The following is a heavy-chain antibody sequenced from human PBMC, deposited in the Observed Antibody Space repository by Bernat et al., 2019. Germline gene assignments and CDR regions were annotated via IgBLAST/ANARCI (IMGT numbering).Heavy chain of an antibody. J-gene: IGHJ4*02. CDR3: VKFGDSYAYDF. Sequence: VQLVESGGGLVKPGGSLRLSCVASGFSFSSYWMSWVRQAPGKGLEWVAQIKPDGRDTSYVDYLKGRFTISRDNAKNSLHLQMNSLRDEDTAVYFCVKFGDSYAYDFWGQGALVTVSS. CDR1: GFSFSSYW. CDR2: IKPDGRDT. V-gene: IGHV3-7*02. D-gene: IGHD3-16*01.